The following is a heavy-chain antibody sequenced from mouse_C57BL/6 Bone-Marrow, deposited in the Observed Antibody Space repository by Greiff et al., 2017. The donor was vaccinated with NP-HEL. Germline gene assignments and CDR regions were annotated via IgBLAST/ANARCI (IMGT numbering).Heavy chain of an antibody. CDR3: ARRDGSSPFDY. J-gene: IGHJ2*01. V-gene: IGHV1-19*01. Sequence: VQLQQSGPVLVKPGASVKMSCKASGYTFTDYYMNWVKQSHGKSLEWIGVINPYNGGTSYNQKFKGKATLTVDKSSSTAYMELNSLTSEDSAVYYCARRDGSSPFDYWGQGTTLTVSS. D-gene: IGHD1-1*01. CDR1: GYTFTDYY. CDR2: INPYNGGT.